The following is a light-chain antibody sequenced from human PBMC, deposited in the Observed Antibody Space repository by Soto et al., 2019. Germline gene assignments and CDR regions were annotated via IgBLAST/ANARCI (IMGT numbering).Light chain of an antibody. V-gene: IGLV1-40*01. CDR1: GSNIGAPYD. J-gene: IGLJ1*01. CDR3: QSYDSSLSGYV. CDR2: GST. Sequence: QSVLTQPPSLSGAPGQRVTISCTGSGSNIGAPYDVHWYQHLPGTAPKLLIYGSTIRPSGVPGRFSGSKSGTSASLAITGLQAEDEADYYCQSYDSSLSGYVFGAGTKLTVL.